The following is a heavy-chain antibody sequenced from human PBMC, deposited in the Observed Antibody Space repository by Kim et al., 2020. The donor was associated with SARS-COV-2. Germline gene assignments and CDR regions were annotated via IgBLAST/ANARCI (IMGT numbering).Heavy chain of an antibody. D-gene: IGHD5-12*01. CDR2: INHSGST. J-gene: IGHJ4*02. CDR1: GGSFSGYY. Sequence: SETLSLTCAVYGGSFSGYYWSWIRQPPGKGLEWIGEINHSGSTNYNPSLKSRVTISVDTSKNQFSLKLSSVTAADTAVYYCARGGYSGYAARKNFDYWGQGTLVTVSS. V-gene: IGHV4-34*01. CDR3: ARGGYSGYAARKNFDY.